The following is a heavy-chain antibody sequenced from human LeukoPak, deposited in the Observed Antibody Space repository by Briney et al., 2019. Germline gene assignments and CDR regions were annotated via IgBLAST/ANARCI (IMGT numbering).Heavy chain of an antibody. CDR3: AKQLGYCSDGSCYFPY. CDR1: GFTFSSYA. V-gene: IGHV3-23*01. CDR2: ISGSGAST. D-gene: IGHD2-15*01. J-gene: IGHJ4*02. Sequence: PGGSLRLSCAASGFTFSSYAMSWVRQAPGKGLEWISGISGSGASTYYADSVKARFTISRDDSRNTLYLQMNSLRGDDTAVYYCAKQLGYCSDGSCYFPYWGQGTLVTVSS.